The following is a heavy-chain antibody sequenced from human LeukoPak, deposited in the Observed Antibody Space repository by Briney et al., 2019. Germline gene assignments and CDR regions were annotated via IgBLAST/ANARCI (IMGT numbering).Heavy chain of an antibody. CDR2: IYPGDSDT. CDR3: ATGGYCSGGSCYSFFDY. J-gene: IGHJ4*02. V-gene: IGHV5-51*01. D-gene: IGHD2-15*01. Sequence: GESLKISCKSSGYSFNTYWIGWVRQMPGKGLEWMGIIYPGDSDTRYSPSFEGQVTISADKSISTAYLQWSSPKASDTAMYYCATGGYCSGGSCYSFFDYWGQGTLVTVSS. CDR1: GYSFNTYW.